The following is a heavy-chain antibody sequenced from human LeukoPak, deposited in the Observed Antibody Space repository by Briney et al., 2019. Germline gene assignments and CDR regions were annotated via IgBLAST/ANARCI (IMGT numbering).Heavy chain of an antibody. CDR3: AREGSTASGPPDY. J-gene: IGHJ4*02. D-gene: IGHD3-10*01. Sequence: ASVKVSCKAAGYTFTNYYMHWVRQAPGQGLEWMGITNPSGGTTIYAQKFLGRVTMTTDTSTTTVYMELSSLRSEDTAVYYCAREGSTASGPPDYWGQGTLVTVSS. V-gene: IGHV1-46*01. CDR2: TNPSGGTT. CDR1: GYTFTNYY.